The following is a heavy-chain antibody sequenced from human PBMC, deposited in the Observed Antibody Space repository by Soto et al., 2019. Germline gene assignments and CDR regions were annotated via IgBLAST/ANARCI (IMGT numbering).Heavy chain of an antibody. CDR2: IYHSGST. CDR3: ASPALSHSSGYTDAFDI. V-gene: IGHV4-4*02. J-gene: IGHJ3*02. Sequence: PSETLSLTCAVSGGSISSSNWWSWVRQPPGKGLEWIGEIYHSGSTNYNPSLKSRVTISVDKSKNQFSLKLSSVTAADTAVYYCASPALSHSSGYTDAFDIWGQGTMVTVSS. CDR1: GGSISSSNW. D-gene: IGHD3-22*01.